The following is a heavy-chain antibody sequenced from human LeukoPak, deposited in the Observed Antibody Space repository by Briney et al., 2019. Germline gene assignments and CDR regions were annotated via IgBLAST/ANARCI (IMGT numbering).Heavy chain of an antibody. V-gene: IGHV1-69*13. D-gene: IGHD3-10*01. J-gene: IGHJ4*02. CDR3: AVLYYYGSGSYYSIVDY. CDR1: GGTFSSYA. CDR2: IIPTFGTA. Sequence: ASVKVSCKASGGTFSSYAISWVRQAPGQGLERMGGIIPTFGTANYAQKFQGRVTITADESTSTAYMELSSLRPEDTAVYYCAVLYYYGSGSYYSIVDYWGQGTLVTVSS.